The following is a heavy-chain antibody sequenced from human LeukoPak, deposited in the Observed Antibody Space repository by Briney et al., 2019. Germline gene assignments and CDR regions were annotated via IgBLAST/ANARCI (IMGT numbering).Heavy chain of an antibody. CDR1: GFTFSSYE. Sequence: GGSLRLSCAASGFTFSSYEMNWVRQAPGKGLEWVAFIRYDGSNKYYADSVKGRFTISRDNSKNTLYLQMNSLRSEDTAVYYCATTSGSYSIPASWFDPWGQGTLVTVSS. CDR3: ATTSGSYSIPASWFDP. J-gene: IGHJ5*02. D-gene: IGHD1-26*01. V-gene: IGHV3-30*02. CDR2: IRYDGSNK.